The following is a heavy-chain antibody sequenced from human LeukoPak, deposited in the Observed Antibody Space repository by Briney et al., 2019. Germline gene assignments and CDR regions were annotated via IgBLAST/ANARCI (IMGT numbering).Heavy chain of an antibody. D-gene: IGHD5-24*01. CDR1: GFTFRNYY. Sequence: GGSLRLSCAASGFTFRNYYMHWVRQAPGKGLEWVAVISLDGNNEYYADSVKGRFSLSRDNSMNTLYLQLNSLRTEDTAMYYCARARYERGYNYYYYFDYWGQGTLVTVSS. CDR3: ARARYERGYNYYYYFDY. V-gene: IGHV3-30-3*01. CDR2: ISLDGNNE. J-gene: IGHJ4*02.